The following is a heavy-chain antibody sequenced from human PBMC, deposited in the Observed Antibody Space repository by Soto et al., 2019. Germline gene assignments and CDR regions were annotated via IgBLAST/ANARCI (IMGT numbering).Heavy chain of an antibody. D-gene: IGHD3-22*01. CDR2: ISNDGSNT. Sequence: KGLEWVAGISNDGSNTNYTDSVKGRFTISRDSSKNTLYLQMDSLSGEDAAVYYCAKDTYSHDTSGYYIFDS. J-gene: IGHJ5*01. CDR3: AKDTYSHDTSGYYIFDS. V-gene: IGHV3-30*18.